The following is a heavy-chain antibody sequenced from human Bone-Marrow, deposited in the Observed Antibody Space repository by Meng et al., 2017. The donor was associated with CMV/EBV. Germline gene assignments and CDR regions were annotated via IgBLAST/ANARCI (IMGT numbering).Heavy chain of an antibody. Sequence: GESLKISCAASGFTFSRYSMNWVRQAPGKGLEWVSGISGSGGSTYDADSVKGRFTISRDNSKNTLYLQMNSLRAEDTAVYYCAPVGGWGTGAPPTMITWGQGTLVTVSS. V-gene: IGHV3-23*01. D-gene: IGHD5-12*01. CDR1: GFTFSRYS. CDR3: APVGGWGTGAPPTMIT. J-gene: IGHJ5*02. CDR2: ISGSGGST.